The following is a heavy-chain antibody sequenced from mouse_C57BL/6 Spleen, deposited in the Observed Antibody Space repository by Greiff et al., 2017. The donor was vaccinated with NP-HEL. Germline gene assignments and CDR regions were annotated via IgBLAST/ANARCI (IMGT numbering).Heavy chain of an antibody. D-gene: IGHD1-1*01. CDR2: IDPSDSYT. CDR3: ARLFITTAPYAMDY. CDR1: GYTFTSYW. J-gene: IGHJ4*01. V-gene: IGHV1-69*01. Sequence: QVQLQQPGAELVMPGASVKLSCKASGYTFTSYWMHWVKQRPGQGLEWIGEIDPSDSYTNYNQKFKGKSTLTVDKSSSTAYMQLSSLTSEDSAVYYCARLFITTAPYAMDYWGQGTSVTVSS.